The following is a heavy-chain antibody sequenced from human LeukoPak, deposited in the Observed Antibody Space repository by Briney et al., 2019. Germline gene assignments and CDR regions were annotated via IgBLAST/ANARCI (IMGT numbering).Heavy chain of an antibody. CDR1: GFTFSDYY. Sequence: GGSLTLSCAASGFTFSDYYMSWIRQAPGKGLEWVSYISSSGSTIYYADSVKGRFTISRDNAKNSLYLQMNSLRAEDTAVYYCLGEGFGDAFDIWGQGTMVTVSS. D-gene: IGHD3-16*01. J-gene: IGHJ3*02. V-gene: IGHV3-11*01. CDR2: ISSSGSTI. CDR3: LGEGFGDAFDI.